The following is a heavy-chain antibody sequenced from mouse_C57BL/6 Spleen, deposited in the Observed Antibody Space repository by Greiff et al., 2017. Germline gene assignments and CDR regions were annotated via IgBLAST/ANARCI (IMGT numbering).Heavy chain of an antibody. J-gene: IGHJ3*01. Sequence: EVKLVESGGGLVKPGGSLKLSCAASGFTFSSYAMSWVRQTPEKRLEWVATISDGGSYTYYPDNVKGRFTISRDNAKNNLYLQMSHLKSEDTAMYYCANLYSGFAYWGQGTLVTVSA. CDR1: GFTFSSYA. CDR3: ANLYSGFAY. V-gene: IGHV5-4*03. CDR2: ISDGGSYT. D-gene: IGHD2-12*01.